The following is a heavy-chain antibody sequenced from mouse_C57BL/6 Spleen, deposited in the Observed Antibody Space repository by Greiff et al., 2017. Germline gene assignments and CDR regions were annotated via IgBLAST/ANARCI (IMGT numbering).Heavy chain of an antibody. CDR2: INPSTGGT. D-gene: IGHD4-1*01. Sequence: EVQLQQSGPELVKPGASVKISCKASGYSFTGYYMNWVKQSPEKSLEWIGEINPSTGGTTYNQKFKAKATLTVDKSSSTAYMQLKSLTSEDSAVYYCASSLLTGFDYWGQGTTLTVSS. CDR3: ASSLLTGFDY. CDR1: GYSFTGYY. V-gene: IGHV1-42*01. J-gene: IGHJ2*01.